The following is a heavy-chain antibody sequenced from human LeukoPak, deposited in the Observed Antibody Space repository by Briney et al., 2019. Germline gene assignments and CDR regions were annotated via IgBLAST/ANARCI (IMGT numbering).Heavy chain of an antibody. V-gene: IGHV3-7*01. D-gene: IGHD1-1*01. CDR3: ARDGFSLERPP. CDR1: GFTLSSYW. CDR2: IKEDGSEK. J-gene: IGHJ4*02. Sequence: PGGSLRLSCAASGFTLSSYWMSWVRQAPGKGLEWVANIKEDGSEKNYVDSVKGRFTISRDNAKNSLYLQMNSLRAEDTAVYYCARDGFSLERPPWGQGTLVTVSS.